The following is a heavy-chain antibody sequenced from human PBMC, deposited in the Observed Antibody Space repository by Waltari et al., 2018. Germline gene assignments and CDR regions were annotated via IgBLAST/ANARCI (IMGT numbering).Heavy chain of an antibody. J-gene: IGHJ4*02. CDR2: IRQDGSEK. V-gene: IGHV3-7*01. CDR3: ARSSSTEFDS. Sequence: ETHLVESGGGLVQPGGSLRLSCAPSGFTFSSYWMTWVRQAPGKGLEWVANIRQDGSEKYYVDSVKGRFTISRDNAKNSLYLQMNSLKADDTAVYYCARSSSTEFDSWGQGTLVTVSS. D-gene: IGHD2-2*01. CDR1: GFTFSSYW.